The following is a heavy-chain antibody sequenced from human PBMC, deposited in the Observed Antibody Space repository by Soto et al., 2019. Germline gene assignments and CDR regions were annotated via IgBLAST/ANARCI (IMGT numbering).Heavy chain of an antibody. Sequence: SLTLCLPWTVFGGNSSNFYWRWIRQPPGKGLEWIGYIYYSGSTNYNPSLKSRVTISVDTSKNQFSLKLSSVTAADTAVYYCARQRGDRYYYCMDVWGKGTTVTVSS. D-gene: IGHD2-21*02. CDR1: GGNSSNFY. CDR2: IYYSGST. V-gene: IGHV4-59*08. CDR3: ARQRGDRYYYCMDV. J-gene: IGHJ6*03.